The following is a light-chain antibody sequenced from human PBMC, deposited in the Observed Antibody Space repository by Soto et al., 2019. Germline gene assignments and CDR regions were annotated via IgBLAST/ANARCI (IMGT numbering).Light chain of an antibody. CDR3: QHYYGYSRI. CDR1: QSISSW. J-gene: IGKJ1*01. CDR2: IAS. V-gene: IGKV1-5*03. Sequence: DIEMTQSPSTLSSSIGDRVTISCRASQSISSWLAGCQQKPGNEPKLLIYIASNLRSSVTSRFCSSGSGTKFTLTISSMQADDFAAYYCQHYYGYSRIFGQGTKVEIK.